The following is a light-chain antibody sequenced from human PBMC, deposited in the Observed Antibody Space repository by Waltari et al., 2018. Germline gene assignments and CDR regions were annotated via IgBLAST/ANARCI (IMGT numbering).Light chain of an antibody. J-gene: IGKJ4*01. V-gene: IGKV3-20*01. CDR3: QQYGSSPRVT. Sequence: IVLTQSPGTLSLSPGERAPLPCRASQSVSSSYLAWYQQKPGQAPRLLIYGASSRATGIPDRFSGSGSGTDFTLTISRLEPEDFAVYYCQQYGSSPRVTFGGGTKVEIK. CDR1: QSVSSSY. CDR2: GAS.